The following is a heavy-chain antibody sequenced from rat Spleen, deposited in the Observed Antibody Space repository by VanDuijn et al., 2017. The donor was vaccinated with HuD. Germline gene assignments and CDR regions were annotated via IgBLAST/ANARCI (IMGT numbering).Heavy chain of an antibody. D-gene: IGHD4-3*01. J-gene: IGHJ2*01. V-gene: IGHV5-31*01. CDR3: TTGDSGYFDY. CDR1: GFTFNIYW. Sequence: EVQLMESGGGLVQPGRSLKLSCVASGFTFNIYWMAWIRQAPGKGLEWVASITNTGGSTYYPDSVKGRFTISRDNAKSTLYLQMNSLRSEDTATYYCTTGDSGYFDYWGQGVMVTVSS. CDR2: ITNTGGST.